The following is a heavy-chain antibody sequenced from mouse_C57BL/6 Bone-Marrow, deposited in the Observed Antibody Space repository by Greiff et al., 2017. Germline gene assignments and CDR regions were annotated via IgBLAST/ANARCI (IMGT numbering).Heavy chain of an antibody. V-gene: IGHV14-4*01. D-gene: IGHD2-1*01. CDR2: IDPENGDT. CDR3: TTRYYYGNYGFAY. J-gene: IGHJ3*01. Sequence: VHVKQSGAELVRPGASVKLSCTASGFNIKDDYMHWVKQRPEQGLEWIGWIDPENGDTEYASKFQGKATITADTSSNTAYLQLSSLTSEDTAVYYCTTRYYYGNYGFAYWGQGTLVTVSA. CDR1: GFNIKDDY.